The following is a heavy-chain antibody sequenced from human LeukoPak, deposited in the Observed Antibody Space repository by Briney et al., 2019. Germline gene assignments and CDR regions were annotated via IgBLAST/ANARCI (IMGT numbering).Heavy chain of an antibody. CDR3: AKSHGYSYGFDY. CDR2: ISADGSYK. D-gene: IGHD5-18*01. Sequence: GGSLRLSCAASGFTFSNYGMHWVRQAPGKGLEWVALISADGSYKYYADSVKGRFTISRDNSKNTLYLQMNSLRAEDTAVYYCAKSHGYSYGFDYWGQGTLVTVSS. V-gene: IGHV3-30*18. J-gene: IGHJ4*02. CDR1: GFTFSNYG.